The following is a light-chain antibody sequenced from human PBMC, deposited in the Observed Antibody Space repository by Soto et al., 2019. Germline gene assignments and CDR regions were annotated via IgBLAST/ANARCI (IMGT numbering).Light chain of an antibody. J-gene: IGKJ1*01. CDR2: DAS. V-gene: IGKV1-5*01. CDR3: QQYNSYSPWT. Sequence: DNEMTQSPSSVSASIGDRVTITCRASQSISSWLAWYQQKPGKAPKLLIYDASSLESGVPSRFSGSGSGTEFTLTISSLQPDDFATYYCQQYNSYSPWTFGQGTKVDIK. CDR1: QSISSW.